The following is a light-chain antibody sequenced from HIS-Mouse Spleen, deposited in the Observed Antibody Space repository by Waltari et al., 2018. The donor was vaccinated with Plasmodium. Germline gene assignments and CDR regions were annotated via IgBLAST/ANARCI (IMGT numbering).Light chain of an antibody. CDR1: KLGDQD. Sequence: SYELTQQPSVSVSPGQPASITCSGDKLGDQDACWYQQKPGKSPVLVIYQDRKRPSGIPERFSGSNSGNTATLTISGTQAMDEADYYCQAWDSSTVVFGGGTKLTVL. CDR3: QAWDSSTVV. V-gene: IGLV3-1*01. J-gene: IGLJ2*01. CDR2: QDR.